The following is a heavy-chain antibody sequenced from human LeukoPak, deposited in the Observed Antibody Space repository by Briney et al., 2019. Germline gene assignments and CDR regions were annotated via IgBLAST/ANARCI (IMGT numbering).Heavy chain of an antibody. CDR2: ISSSSSYI. D-gene: IGHD3-3*01. V-gene: IGHV3-21*01. J-gene: IGHJ4*02. Sequence: GGSLRLSCAASEFTFSSYSMNWVRQAPGKGLEWVSSISSSSSYIYYADSVKGRFPISRDNAKNSLYLQMNSLRAEDTAVYYCASAHYDFWSGYYPYYFDYWGQGTLVTVSS. CDR1: EFTFSSYS. CDR3: ASAHYDFWSGYYPYYFDY.